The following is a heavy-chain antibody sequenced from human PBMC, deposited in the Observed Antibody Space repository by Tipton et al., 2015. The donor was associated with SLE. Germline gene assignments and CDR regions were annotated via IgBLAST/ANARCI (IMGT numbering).Heavy chain of an antibody. CDR1: GGSISSYY. CDR3: ARQAPTGRWFDP. D-gene: IGHD3-10*01. Sequence: LRLSCTVSGGSISSYYWSWIRLPPGKGLEWIGYIYYSGSTNYNPSLKSRVTISVDTSKNQFSLKLSSVTAAATAVYYCARQAPTGRWFDPWGQGTLVAVSS. CDR2: IYYSGST. J-gene: IGHJ5*02. V-gene: IGHV4-59*08.